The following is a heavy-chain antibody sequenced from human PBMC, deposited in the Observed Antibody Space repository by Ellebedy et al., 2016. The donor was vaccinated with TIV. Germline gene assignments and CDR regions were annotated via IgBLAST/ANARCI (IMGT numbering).Heavy chain of an antibody. D-gene: IGHD1-26*01. V-gene: IGHV3-15*01. CDR1: GFTFSNAW. CDR2: IKSKTDGGTT. J-gene: IGHJ6*02. CDR3: TTDRSYYVFRGSYYYGMDV. Sequence: GESLKISCAASGFTFSNAWMSWVRQAPGKGLEWVGRIKSKTDGGTTDYAAPVKGRFTISRDDSKNTLYLQMNSLKTEDTAVYYCTTDRSYYVFRGSYYYGMDVWGQGTTVTVSS.